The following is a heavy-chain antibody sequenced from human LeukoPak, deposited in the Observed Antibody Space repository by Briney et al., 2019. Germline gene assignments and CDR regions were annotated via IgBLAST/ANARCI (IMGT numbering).Heavy chain of an antibody. D-gene: IGHD3-22*01. Sequence: GESLKISCKGSGYSFTSYWIGWVRQMPGKGLEWMGIIYPGDSDTRYSPSFQGQVTISADKSISTAYLQWSSLKASDTAMYYCARPLRNYYDSSGSNDAFDIWGQGTMVTVSS. CDR1: GYSFTSYW. V-gene: IGHV5-51*01. CDR3: ARPLRNYYDSSGSNDAFDI. CDR2: IYPGDSDT. J-gene: IGHJ3*02.